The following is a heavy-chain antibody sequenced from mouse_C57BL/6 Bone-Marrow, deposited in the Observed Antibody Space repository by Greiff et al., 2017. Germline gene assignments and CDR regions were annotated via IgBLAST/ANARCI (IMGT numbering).Heavy chain of an antibody. CDR3: ARKKGYAMDY. Sequence: QVQLKQSGPGLVQPSQSLSITCTVSGFSLTSYGVHWVRQSPGKGLEWLGVIWSGGSTDYNAAFISRLSISKDNSKSQVFFKMNRLQADDTAIYYCARKKGYAMDYGGQGTSVTVSS. J-gene: IGHJ4*01. CDR1: GFSLTSYG. V-gene: IGHV2-2*01. CDR2: IWSGGST.